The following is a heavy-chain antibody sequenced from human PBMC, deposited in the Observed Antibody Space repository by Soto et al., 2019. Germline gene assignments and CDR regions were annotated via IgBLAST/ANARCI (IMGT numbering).Heavy chain of an antibody. CDR1: GFTFSNYW. CDR3: ARFPGGFWSGSRMLGHI. Sequence: EVQLVESGGGLVQPGGSLRLSCAASGFTFSNYWMYWVRQAPGKGLVWVSHIHGDGSSTTYADSVKGRFTISRDNAKNTLYLQXXXLRAEDTAVYYCARFPGGFWSGSRMLGHIWGQGTMVTVSS. V-gene: IGHV3-74*01. J-gene: IGHJ3*02. CDR2: IHGDGSST. D-gene: IGHD3-3*01.